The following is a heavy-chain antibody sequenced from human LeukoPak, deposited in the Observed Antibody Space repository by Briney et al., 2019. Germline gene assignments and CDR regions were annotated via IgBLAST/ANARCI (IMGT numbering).Heavy chain of an antibody. CDR1: GFTFSDHY. J-gene: IGHJ4*02. CDR2: ISPTKDYT. Sequence: GGSLRLSCVGSGFTFSDHYMSWIRQAPGKGLEWISYISPTKDYTDYADSVKGRFTTSRDNAKNSVYLQMNSLRAEDTAVYYCARDPHYDILTGYYAQWGQGALVTFSS. V-gene: IGHV3-11*06. CDR3: ARDPHYDILTGYYAQ. D-gene: IGHD3-9*01.